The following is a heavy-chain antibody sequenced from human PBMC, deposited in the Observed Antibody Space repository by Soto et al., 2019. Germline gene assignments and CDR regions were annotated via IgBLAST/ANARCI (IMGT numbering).Heavy chain of an antibody. J-gene: IGHJ6*02. D-gene: IGHD3-3*01. CDR3: ARGEWFVRGYGMDV. Sequence: SETLSLTCTVSGGSISSGGYYWSWIRQHPGKGIEWIGYIYYSGSTYYNPSLKSRVTISVDTSKNQFSLKLSSVTAADTAVYYCARGEWFVRGYGMDVWGRGTTVTVSS. CDR1: GGSISSGGYY. CDR2: IYYSGST. V-gene: IGHV4-31*03.